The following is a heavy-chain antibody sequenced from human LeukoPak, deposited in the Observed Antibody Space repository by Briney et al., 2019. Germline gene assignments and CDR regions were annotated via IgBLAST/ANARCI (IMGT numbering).Heavy chain of an antibody. J-gene: IGHJ6*03. V-gene: IGHV3-74*01. CDR1: GFTFSSYW. CDR2: ISGDGTIT. CDR3: AREVDSNFYYYMDV. Sequence: PGRSLRLSCAASGFTFSSYWMHWVRQAPGKGLAWVSRISGDGTITSYADSVKGRFTISRDNAKNTLYLHMNGLRAEDTAVYYCAREVDSNFYYYMDVWGKGTTVIISS. D-gene: IGHD3-3*01.